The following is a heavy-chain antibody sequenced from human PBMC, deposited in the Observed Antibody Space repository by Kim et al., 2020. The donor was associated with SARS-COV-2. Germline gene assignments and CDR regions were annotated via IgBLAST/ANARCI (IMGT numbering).Heavy chain of an antibody. J-gene: IGHJ4*02. CDR3: ARDPGGGITMIVVGREFDY. CDR2: ISYDGSNK. Sequence: GGSLRLSCAASGFTFSSYAMHWVRQAPGKGLEWVAVISYDGSNKYYADSVKGRFTISRDNSKNTLYLQMNSLRAEDTAVYYCARDPGGGITMIVVGREFDYWGQGTLVTVSS. CDR1: GFTFSSYA. D-gene: IGHD3-22*01. V-gene: IGHV3-30-3*01.